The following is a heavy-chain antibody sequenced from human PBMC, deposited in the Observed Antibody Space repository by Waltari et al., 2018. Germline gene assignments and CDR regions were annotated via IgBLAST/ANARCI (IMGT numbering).Heavy chain of an antibody. J-gene: IGHJ4*02. CDR2: ISYDGSNK. CDR1: GFTFSSYA. V-gene: IGHV3-30-3*01. CDR3: ARGYYDSSGPSGY. Sequence: GGGVVQPGRSLRLSCAASGFTFSSYAMHWVRQAPGKGLEWVAVISYDGSNKYYADSVKGRFTISRDNSKNTLYLQMNSLRAEDTAVYYCARGYYDSSGPSGYWGQGTLVTVSS. D-gene: IGHD3-22*01.